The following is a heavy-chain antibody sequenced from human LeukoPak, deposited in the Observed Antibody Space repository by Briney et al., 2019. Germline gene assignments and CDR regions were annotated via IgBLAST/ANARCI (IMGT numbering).Heavy chain of an antibody. D-gene: IGHD4-23*01. V-gene: IGHV3-7*01. CDR2: VKQDGSEK. CDR1: GFTFSSYW. CDR3: ARDLGKIGGNSSPFDY. Sequence: PGGSLRLSCSASGFTFSSYWVTWVRQAPWKGLEWVANVKQDGSEKNYVDSVKGRFTISRDNAKNSLYLQMNSLRAEDTAVYYCARDLGKIGGNSSPFDYWGQGTLVTVSS. J-gene: IGHJ4*02.